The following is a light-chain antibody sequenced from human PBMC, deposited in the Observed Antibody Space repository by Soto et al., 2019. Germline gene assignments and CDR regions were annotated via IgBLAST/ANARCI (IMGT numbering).Light chain of an antibody. CDR3: CSYAGMSAPVV. J-gene: IGLJ2*01. V-gene: IGLV2-23*01. Sequence: QSALTQTASVSGSPGQSITISCTGTSSDVGSYNLVSWYQQHPGKAPKLMIYEGTKRPSGVSDRFSGSKSGNTASLTISGLQAEDEADYFCCSYAGMSAPVVFGGGTKVTVL. CDR1: SSDVGSYNL. CDR2: EGT.